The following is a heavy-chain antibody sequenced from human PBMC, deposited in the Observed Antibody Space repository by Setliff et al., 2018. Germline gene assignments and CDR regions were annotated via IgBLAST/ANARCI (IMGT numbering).Heavy chain of an antibody. J-gene: IGHJ4*02. CDR1: GYSFTSYW. CDR3: ARLGRNNSAPPGDY. CDR2: IYPGDSHT. V-gene: IGHV5-51*01. Sequence: GESLKISCKGSGYSFTSYWIGWVRQMPGKGLEWMGIIYPGDSHTRYSPSFQGQVTISADKSILTAFLQWTYLKASDSAMYYCARLGRNNSAPPGDYWGQGTLVTVPQ. D-gene: IGHD6-25*01.